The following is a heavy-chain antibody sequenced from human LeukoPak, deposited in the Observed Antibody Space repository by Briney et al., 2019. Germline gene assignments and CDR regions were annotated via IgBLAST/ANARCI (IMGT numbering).Heavy chain of an antibody. CDR3: ARSTDCSGGSCYSGGPIYGMDV. J-gene: IGHJ6*02. D-gene: IGHD2-15*01. CDR2: IYPGGSDT. Sequence: PGESLKISCKGSGYSFTSYWIGWVRQVPGKGLEWMGIIYPGGSDTRYSPSFQGQVTISADKSISTAYLQWSSLKASDTAMYYCARSTDCSGGSCYSGGPIYGMDVWGQGTTVTVSS. V-gene: IGHV5-51*01. CDR1: GYSFTSYW.